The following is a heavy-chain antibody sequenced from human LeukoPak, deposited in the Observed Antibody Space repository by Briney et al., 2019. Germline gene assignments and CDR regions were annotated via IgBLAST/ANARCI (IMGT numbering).Heavy chain of an antibody. Sequence: QPGGSLRLSCTASGFTFRNYGMHWVRQAPGKGLEWVALIWYDGSNQDYADSVRGRFTVSRDNSKNTLYLQMNSLRVEDTAVYYCATVRTTWHLETWGQGTLVTVSP. V-gene: IGHV3-33*01. CDR2: IWYDGSNQ. J-gene: IGHJ5*02. CDR1: GFTFRNYG. CDR3: ATVRTTWHLET. D-gene: IGHD1-26*01.